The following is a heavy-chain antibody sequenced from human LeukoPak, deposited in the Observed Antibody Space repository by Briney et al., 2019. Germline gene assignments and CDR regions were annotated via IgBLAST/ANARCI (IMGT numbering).Heavy chain of an antibody. Sequence: PSETLSLTCSVSGGSISSYYWSWIRQPAGKGLEFIGRIHTSGSTNYNPSLKSRVTISVDTSKNQFSLKVSSVTAADTAVYYCASFDYDLYYFDYWGQGILVTVSS. CDR3: ASFDYDLYYFDY. CDR2: IHTSGST. CDR1: GGSISSYY. V-gene: IGHV4-4*07. D-gene: IGHD3-16*01. J-gene: IGHJ4*02.